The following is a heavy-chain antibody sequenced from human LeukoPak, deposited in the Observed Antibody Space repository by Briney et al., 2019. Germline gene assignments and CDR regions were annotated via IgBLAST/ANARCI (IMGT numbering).Heavy chain of an antibody. CDR1: GFTFSSYG. CDR2: IWYDGSNK. D-gene: IGHD5-12*01. J-gene: IGHJ6*02. CDR3: ARALPLRGSYYYGMDV. Sequence: GGSLRLSCAASGFTFSSYGMHWVRQAPGKGLEWVAVIWYDGSNKYYADSVKGRFTISRDNSKNTLYLQMNSLRAEDTAVYYCARALPLRGSYYYGMDVWGQGTTVTVSS. V-gene: IGHV3-33*01.